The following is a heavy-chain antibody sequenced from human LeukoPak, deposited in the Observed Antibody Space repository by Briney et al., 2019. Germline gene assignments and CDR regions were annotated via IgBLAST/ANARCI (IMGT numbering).Heavy chain of an antibody. CDR3: ARGGWSGNWFDP. CDR1: GFTFSNYW. D-gene: IGHD6-19*01. Sequence: PGGSLRLSCAASGFTFSNYWMHWVRHAPGKGLVWVSRINDDGSSTNYAGSVKGRFTISRDNAKNTLYLLMNSLTPEDTAVYFCARGGWSGNWFDPWGQGTPVTVSS. J-gene: IGHJ5*02. CDR2: INDDGSST. V-gene: IGHV3-74*01.